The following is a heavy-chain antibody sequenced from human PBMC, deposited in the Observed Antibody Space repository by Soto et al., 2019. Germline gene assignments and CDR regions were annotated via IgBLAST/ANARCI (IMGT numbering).Heavy chain of an antibody. CDR3: ARANCVRCPFDL. D-gene: IGHD1-1*01. J-gene: IGHJ4*02. CDR1: GASLTRGVYY. Sequence: PSETLSLTCSVSGASLTRGVYYWSWVRQPPGRQLEWIGSIYYRGTTNYNPSLTGRVTISEDTSTNKVSVKVKSVTAADTAVYFCARANCVRCPFDLWGQGTLVTVSS. V-gene: IGHV4-61*08. CDR2: IYYRGTT.